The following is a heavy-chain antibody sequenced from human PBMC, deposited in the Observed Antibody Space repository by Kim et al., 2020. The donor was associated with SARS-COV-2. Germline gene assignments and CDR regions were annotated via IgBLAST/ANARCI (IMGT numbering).Heavy chain of an antibody. D-gene: IGHD3-9*01. CDR2: ISSSSSYI. J-gene: IGHJ5*02. V-gene: IGHV3-21*01. CDR3: AREASDILTGYPTANNWFDP. CDR1: GFIFSSHS. Sequence: GGSLRLSCAASGFIFSSHSMNWVRQAPGKGLEWVSSISSSSSYIYYADSVKGRFTISRDNAKNSLYLQMNSLRAEDTAVYYCAREASDILTGYPTANNWFDPWGQGTLVTVSS.